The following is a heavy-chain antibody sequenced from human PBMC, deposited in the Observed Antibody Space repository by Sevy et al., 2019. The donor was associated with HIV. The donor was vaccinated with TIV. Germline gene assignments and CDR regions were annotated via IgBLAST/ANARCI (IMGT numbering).Heavy chain of an antibody. V-gene: IGHV4-34*01. CDR1: GGSFSGYY. CDR3: ARGRMVRGVIMVRRWGYFDL. Sequence: SETLSLTCAVYGGSFSGYYWSWIRQPPGKGLEWIGEINHSGSTNYNPSLKSRVTISVDTSKNQFSLKLSSVTAADTGVYYCARGRMVRGVIMVRRWGYFDLWGRGTLVTVSS. J-gene: IGHJ2*01. D-gene: IGHD3-10*01. CDR2: INHSGST.